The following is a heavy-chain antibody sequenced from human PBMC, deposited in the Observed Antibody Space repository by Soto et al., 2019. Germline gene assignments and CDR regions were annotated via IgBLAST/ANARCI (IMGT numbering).Heavy chain of an antibody. V-gene: IGHV3-72*01. Sequence: LRLSCAAAEFTLSDHYMDWVRQAPGKGLEWIGRTRNKANSYTTEYAASVKGRFTISRDDSKDSLYLQMSSLKTEDTAVYYCARNNGLNRYFDLWGRGTLVTVSS. CDR2: TRNKANSYTT. CDR1: EFTLSDHY. CDR3: ARNNGLNRYFDL. D-gene: IGHD1-20*01. J-gene: IGHJ2*01.